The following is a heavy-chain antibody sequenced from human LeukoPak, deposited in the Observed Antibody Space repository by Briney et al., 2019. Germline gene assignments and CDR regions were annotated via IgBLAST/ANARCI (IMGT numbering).Heavy chain of an antibody. V-gene: IGHV1-69*13. J-gene: IGHJ4*02. CDR2: IIPIFGTA. CDR1: GGTLSSYA. Sequence: ASVKVSCKASGGTLSSYAISWVRQAPGQGLEWMGGIIPIFGTANYAQKFQGRVTITAGESTSTAYMELSSLRSEDTAVYYCAREARNTAIDYWGQGTLVTVSS. D-gene: IGHD5-18*01. CDR3: AREARNTAIDY.